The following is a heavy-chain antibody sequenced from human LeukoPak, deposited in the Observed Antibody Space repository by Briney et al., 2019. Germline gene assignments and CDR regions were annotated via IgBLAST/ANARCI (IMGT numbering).Heavy chain of an antibody. J-gene: IGHJ4*02. D-gene: IGHD3-3*01. CDR2: ISAYNGNT. Sequence: GASVKVSCKASGYTFTSYDINWVRQAPGQGLEWMGWISAYNGNTNYAQKLQGRVTMTTDTSTSTAYMELRSLRSDDTAVYYCARDPFWSGYYIPFDYWGQGTLVTVSS. CDR1: GYTFTSYD. V-gene: IGHV1-18*01. CDR3: ARDPFWSGYYIPFDY.